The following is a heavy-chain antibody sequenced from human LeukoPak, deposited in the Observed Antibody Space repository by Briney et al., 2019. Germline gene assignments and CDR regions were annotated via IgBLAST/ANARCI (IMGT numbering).Heavy chain of an antibody. CDR2: INPNGGSP. Sequence: GDSVKVSCKASGFSISSHYIHWVRQAPGQGLEWMGIINPNGGSPNYAQKFQGRVTITTDESTSTAYMELSSLRSEDTAVYYCARRLGYCSSTSCSQDLWGQGTLVTVSS. V-gene: IGHV1-46*01. J-gene: IGHJ5*02. CDR1: GFSISSHY. CDR3: ARRLGYCSSTSCSQDL. D-gene: IGHD2-2*01.